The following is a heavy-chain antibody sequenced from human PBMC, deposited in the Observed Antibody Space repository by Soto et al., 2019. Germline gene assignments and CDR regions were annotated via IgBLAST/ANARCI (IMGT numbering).Heavy chain of an antibody. CDR3: ARGEGNYYDSSGYTPFDY. V-gene: IGHV3-21*01. Sequence: GGSLRLSCAASGFTFTTHSMNWVRQAPGKGLEWVSSISSSSTYIYYAHSVKGRFTISRDDAKNSLYLQMNSLRAEDTAVYYCARGEGNYYDSSGYTPFDYWGQGTLVTVSS. CDR1: GFTFTTHS. D-gene: IGHD3-22*01. CDR2: ISSSSTYI. J-gene: IGHJ4*02.